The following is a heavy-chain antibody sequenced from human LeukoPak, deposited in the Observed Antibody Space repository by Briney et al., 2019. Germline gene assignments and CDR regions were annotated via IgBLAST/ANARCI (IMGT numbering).Heavy chain of an antibody. D-gene: IGHD3-10*01. CDR3: TKALMVRGVVSGAFDI. Sequence: PGGSLRLSCAASEFTFSNAWMSWVRQAPGKGLEWVGRIKSNTDGGTTDYPAPVKGRFTKSIDDSKNTLYLQMNSLEADDTAVYYCTKALMVRGVVSGAFDIWGQGTMVTVSS. V-gene: IGHV3-15*01. CDR2: IKSNTDGGTT. J-gene: IGHJ3*02. CDR1: EFTFSNAW.